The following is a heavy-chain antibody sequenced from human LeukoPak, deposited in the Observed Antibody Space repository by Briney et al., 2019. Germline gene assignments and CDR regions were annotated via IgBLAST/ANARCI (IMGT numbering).Heavy chain of an antibody. J-gene: IGHJ3*02. CDR3: ARGGFHHGFDI. D-gene: IGHD1-14*01. CDR1: GFTFTNHW. V-gene: IGHV3-74*01. CDR2: IRPDGRET. Sequence: GGSLRLSCAASGFTFTNHWMDWVRQAPGKGLVWVSRIRPDGRETNHADSVKGRFTISRDNAKNTLYLQMNSLGAEDAAVYYCARGGFHHGFDIWGQGTMVTVS.